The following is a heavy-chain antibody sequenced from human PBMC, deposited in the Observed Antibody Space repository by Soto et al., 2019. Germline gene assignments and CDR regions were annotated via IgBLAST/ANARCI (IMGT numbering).Heavy chain of an antibody. V-gene: IGHV1-3*01. CDR1: GYTFTSYA. D-gene: IGHD2-21*02. CDR2: INAGNGNT. Sequence: ASVKVSCTASGYTFTSYAMHWVRQAPGQRLEWMGWINAGNGNTKYSQKFQGRVTITRDTSASTAYMELSSLRSEDTAVYYCARSIVVVTALDYWCQGTLVTVSS. J-gene: IGHJ4*02. CDR3: ARSIVVVTALDY.